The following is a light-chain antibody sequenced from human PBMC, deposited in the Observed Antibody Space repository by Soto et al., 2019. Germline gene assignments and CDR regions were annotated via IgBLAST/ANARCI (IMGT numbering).Light chain of an antibody. Sequence: EIVLTQSPDTLSLSPGERATLSCRASQSVRNNYLAWYQQKPGQAPRFLIYDTSSRATGIPERFSGSGSGTDFTLTLSRLEPEDFAVYYCQQYGRSPLTFGGGTKVEIK. V-gene: IGKV3-20*01. CDR1: QSVRNNY. CDR3: QQYGRSPLT. J-gene: IGKJ4*01. CDR2: DTS.